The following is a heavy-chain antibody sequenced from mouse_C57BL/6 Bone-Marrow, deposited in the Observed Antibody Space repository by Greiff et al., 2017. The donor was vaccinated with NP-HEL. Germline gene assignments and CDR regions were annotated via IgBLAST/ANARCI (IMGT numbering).Heavy chain of an antibody. Sequence: EVQGVESGGDLVKPGGSLKLSCAASGFTFSSYGMSWVRQTPDKRLEWVATISSGGSYTYYPDSVKGRFTFSRDNAKNTLYLQMSSLKSEDTAMYYCARSYYSNLDYWGQGTTLTVSS. CDR2: ISSGGSYT. J-gene: IGHJ2*01. CDR3: ARSYYSNLDY. V-gene: IGHV5-6*01. D-gene: IGHD2-5*01. CDR1: GFTFSSYG.